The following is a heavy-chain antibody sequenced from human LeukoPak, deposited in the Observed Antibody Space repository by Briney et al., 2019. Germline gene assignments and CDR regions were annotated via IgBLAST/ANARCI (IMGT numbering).Heavy chain of an antibody. V-gene: IGHV4-59*08. CDR3: ASSGDFWSGYYSRFDY. CDR2: IYYTGST. CDR1: GGSISNDF. J-gene: IGHJ4*02. Sequence: SETLSLTCTVSGGSISNDFWSWVRQPPGKGLEWIGYIYYTGSTNYKSSLKSRVTISVDTSKNQFSLKLSSVTAADTAVYYCASSGDFWSGYYSRFDYWGQGTLVTVSS. D-gene: IGHD3-3*01.